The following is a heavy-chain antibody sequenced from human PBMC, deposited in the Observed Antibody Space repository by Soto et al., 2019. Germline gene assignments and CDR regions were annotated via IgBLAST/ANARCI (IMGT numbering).Heavy chain of an antibody. CDR2: ISYDGSNK. D-gene: IGHD3-16*01. J-gene: IGHJ5*02. V-gene: IGHV3-30-3*01. Sequence: LRLSCAASGFTFSSYAMHWVRQAPGKGLEWVAVISYDGSNKYYADSVKGRFTISRDNSKNTLYLQMNSLRAEDTAVYYCARDLMITFGGVIPPVGWFDPWGQGTLVTVSS. CDR3: ARDLMITFGGVIPPVGWFDP. CDR1: GFTFSSYA.